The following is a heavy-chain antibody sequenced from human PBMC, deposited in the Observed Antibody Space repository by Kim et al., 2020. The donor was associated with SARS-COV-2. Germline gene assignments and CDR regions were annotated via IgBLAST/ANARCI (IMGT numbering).Heavy chain of an antibody. CDR3: ARDFGWEQQSGRLDY. CDR1: GYTFTTYA. D-gene: IGHD1-26*01. V-gene: IGHV1-18*01. Sequence: ASVKVSCKTSGYTFTTYAISWVRQVPGQGLEWMGWISGLNGNTDYAQKFQGRISMTTDTITSTAYLELRSLRSDGAAVYYCARDFGWEQQSGRLDYWGQGTLVTVST. CDR2: ISGLNGNT. J-gene: IGHJ4*02.